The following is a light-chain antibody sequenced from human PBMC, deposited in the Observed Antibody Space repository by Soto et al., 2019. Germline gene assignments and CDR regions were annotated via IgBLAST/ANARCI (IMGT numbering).Light chain of an antibody. CDR2: KAS. CDR3: QHYNSYSEA. J-gene: IGKJ1*01. CDR1: QTFSSW. Sequence: DIQMTQSPSTLSGSVGDRVTITCRASQTFSSWLAWYQQKPGKAPKLLIYKASTLKSGVPSRFSGRGSGTEFTLTISSLQPDDFATYYCQHYNSYSEAFGQGTKVELK. V-gene: IGKV1-5*03.